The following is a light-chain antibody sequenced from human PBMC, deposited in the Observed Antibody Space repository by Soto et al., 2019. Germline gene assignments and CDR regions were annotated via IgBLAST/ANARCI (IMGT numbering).Light chain of an antibody. CDR2: AAS. Sequence: IQMTQSPSSVSASAGDRVTITCRASQGIRDSLAWYQQKPGKAPKLLISAASSLQSGVPSRFSGSGSGTDFTLTIICLQPEDFATYYCQQANSYSRTFGQGTKVDNK. CDR1: QGIRDS. CDR3: QQANSYSRT. V-gene: IGKV1-12*01. J-gene: IGKJ1*01.